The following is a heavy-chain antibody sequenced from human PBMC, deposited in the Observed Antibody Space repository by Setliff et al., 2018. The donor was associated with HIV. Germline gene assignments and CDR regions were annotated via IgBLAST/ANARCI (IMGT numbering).Heavy chain of an antibody. Sequence: SETLSLTCSVSADSVTSYSWEWIRQPPGRRLEWIGSVSTTDGATYNPSLQSRVPMSVDPSKKQVSLHLTSVTAADTAVYYCSRGSAAGTGLPPRDSWGQGILVTVS. J-gene: IGHJ5*01. V-gene: IGHV4-4*08. CDR1: ADSVTSYS. CDR3: SRGSAAGTGLPPRDS. CDR2: VSTTDGA. D-gene: IGHD1-1*01.